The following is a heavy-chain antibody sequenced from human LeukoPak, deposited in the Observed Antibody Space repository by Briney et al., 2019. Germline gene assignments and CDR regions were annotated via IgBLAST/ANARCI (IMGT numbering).Heavy chain of an antibody. Sequence: PGGSLRLSCAASGFTFSSYAMHWVRQAPGEGLEWVAVISYDGSNKYYADSVKGRFTISRDNSKNTLYLQMNSLRAEDTAVYYCARGLGALSTMVRGVIVYWGQGTLVTVSS. CDR1: GFTFSSYA. J-gene: IGHJ4*02. CDR2: ISYDGSNK. V-gene: IGHV3-30-3*01. D-gene: IGHD3-10*01. CDR3: ARGLGALSTMVRGVIVY.